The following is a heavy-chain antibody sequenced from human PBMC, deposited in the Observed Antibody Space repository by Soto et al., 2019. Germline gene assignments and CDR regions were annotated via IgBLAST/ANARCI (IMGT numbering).Heavy chain of an antibody. CDR3: ARDKGTSGPLI. J-gene: IGHJ4*02. CDR1: GFTFSSYA. CDR2: ISYDGSNK. Sequence: QVQLVESGGGVVQPGRSLRLSCAASGFTFSSYAMHWVRQAPGKGLEWVAVISYDGSNKYYADSVKGRFTISRDNSKNTLYLQMNSLRAEDTAVYYCARDKGTSGPLIWGQGTLVTVSS. V-gene: IGHV3-30-3*01. D-gene: IGHD3-10*01.